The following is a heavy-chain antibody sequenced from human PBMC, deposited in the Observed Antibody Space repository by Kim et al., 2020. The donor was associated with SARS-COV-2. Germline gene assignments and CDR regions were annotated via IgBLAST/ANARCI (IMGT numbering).Heavy chain of an antibody. CDR1: GGSISSYY. Sequence: SETLSLTCTVSGGSISSYYWSWIRQPPGKGLEWIGYIYYSGSTNYNPSLKSRVTISVETSKNQFSLKLSSVTAADTAVYYCSRENSYYDSSVYYRQPNYEYNWFDPWGQGTLVTVSS. CDR2: IYYSGST. J-gene: IGHJ5*02. CDR3: SRENSYYDSSVYYRQPNYEYNWFDP. D-gene: IGHD3-22*01. V-gene: IGHV4-59*01.